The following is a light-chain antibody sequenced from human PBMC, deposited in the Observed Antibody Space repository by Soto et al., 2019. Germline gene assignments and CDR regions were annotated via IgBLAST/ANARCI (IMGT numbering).Light chain of an antibody. CDR3: SSFASSSNVI. CDR1: SSDVGAYNY. J-gene: IGLJ2*01. V-gene: IGLV2-8*01. Sequence: QSALTQPPSASGSPGQSVTFSCIGTSSDVGAYNYVSWYQQHPGKAPKLMIYEVSKRPSGVPDRFSGSKSANTASLTVSGLQAEDEADYYCSSFASSSNVIFGGGTKLTVL. CDR2: EVS.